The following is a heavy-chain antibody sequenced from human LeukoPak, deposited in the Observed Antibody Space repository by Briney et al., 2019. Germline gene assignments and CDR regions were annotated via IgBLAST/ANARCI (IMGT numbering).Heavy chain of an antibody. D-gene: IGHD3-10*02. J-gene: IGHJ6*03. Sequence: SETLSLTCAVFGGSFSGHYWSRIRQPPGKGLEWIGEINHSGSINYNSSLKSRVTISVDTSKNQFSLKLSSVTAADTAAYYCARRMGRMFGERYYYYHYMDVWGKGTTVTISS. CDR1: GGSFSGHY. CDR2: INHSGSI. CDR3: ARRMGRMFGERYYYYHYMDV. V-gene: IGHV4-34*01.